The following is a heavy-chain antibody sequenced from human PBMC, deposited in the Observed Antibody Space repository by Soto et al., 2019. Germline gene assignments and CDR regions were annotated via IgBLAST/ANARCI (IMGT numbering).Heavy chain of an antibody. CDR1: GYTFTIYG. Sequence: ASVKVSCKASGYTFTIYGITWVRQAPGQGLEWVGWISAYNGNTNYAQKLQGRVTMTTDTSTSTAYMELRSLRSDDTAVYYCARGGRYRGSASCQISYYGMDVWGQGTTVTVSS. D-gene: IGHD2-2*01. J-gene: IGHJ6*02. CDR2: ISAYNGNT. V-gene: IGHV1-18*01. CDR3: ARGGRYRGSASCQISYYGMDV.